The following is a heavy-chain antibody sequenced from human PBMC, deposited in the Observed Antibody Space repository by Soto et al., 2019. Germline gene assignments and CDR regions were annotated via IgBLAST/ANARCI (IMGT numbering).Heavy chain of an antibody. D-gene: IGHD2-21*01. CDR3: VGPHDSVYSASRHTFDL. J-gene: IGHJ3*01. Sequence: QMQLQESGPGLVKPSETLSLTCSVSGGSITSTSHFWAWIRQPPGKGLEWIGSVKNDGSSYSNPSLQSRVSISVDTSKNQLFVSLTSVTAADTAFYYCVGPHDSVYSASRHTFDLWGQGTMVTVSS. CDR2: VKNDGSS. V-gene: IGHV4-39*01. CDR1: GGSITSTSHF.